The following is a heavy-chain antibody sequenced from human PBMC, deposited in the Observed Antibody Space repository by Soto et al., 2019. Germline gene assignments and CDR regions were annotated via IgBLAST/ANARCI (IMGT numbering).Heavy chain of an antibody. D-gene: IGHD6-13*01. CDR2: IYPGDSDT. CDR3: ARRGSSSPSYNFDF. Sequence: GESLKISCKGSGYSFTDYWICWVRQMPGRGLEWMGIIYPGDSDTRYSPSFEGQVTISADKSISTAYLQWSSLKDSDTAIYYCARRGSSSPSYNFDFWGQGTPVTVSS. V-gene: IGHV5-51*01. J-gene: IGHJ4*02. CDR1: GYSFTDYW.